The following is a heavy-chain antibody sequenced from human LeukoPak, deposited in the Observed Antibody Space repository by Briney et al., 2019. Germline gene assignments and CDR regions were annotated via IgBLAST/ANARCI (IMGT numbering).Heavy chain of an antibody. V-gene: IGHV3-7*01. CDR1: GFTFNNYW. CDR3: ARTPDGADY. Sequence: GGSLSLSCAASGFTFNNYWMTWFRKAPGKGLEWVANIKQDGTEIFYVDSVRGRFIISRDNAENSLYLQMNSLRVEDTAVYYCARTPDGADYWGQGTLVTVSS. D-gene: IGHD3-10*01. CDR2: IKQDGTEI. J-gene: IGHJ4*02.